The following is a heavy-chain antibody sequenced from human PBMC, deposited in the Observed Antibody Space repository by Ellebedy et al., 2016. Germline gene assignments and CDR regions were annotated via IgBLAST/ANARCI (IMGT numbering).Heavy chain of an antibody. V-gene: IGHV5-51*01. J-gene: IGHJ1*01. D-gene: IGHD5-12*01. CDR1: GYSLTNYW. Sequence: GESLKISXKGSGYSLTNYWIGWVRQMPGKGLEWMGIIYPGDSDTRYSPSFQGQVTISADKSITTAYLQWSSLKASDTAMYYCARLHRGYDLSEYFQHWGQGTLVTVSS. CDR2: IYPGDSDT. CDR3: ARLHRGYDLSEYFQH.